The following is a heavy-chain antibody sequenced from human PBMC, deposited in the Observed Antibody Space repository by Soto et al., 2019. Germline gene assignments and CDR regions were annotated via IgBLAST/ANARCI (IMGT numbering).Heavy chain of an antibody. CDR2: ISYDGSNK. CDR3: AKSFLGYYYDSSGYYFPFDY. CDR1: GFTFSSYG. D-gene: IGHD3-22*01. Sequence: GGSLRLSCAASGFTFSSYGMHWVRQAPGKGLEWVAVISYDGSNKYYADSVKGRFTISRDNSKNTLYLQMNSLRAEDTAVYYCAKSFLGYYYDSSGYYFPFDYWGQGTLVTVSS. V-gene: IGHV3-30*18. J-gene: IGHJ4*02.